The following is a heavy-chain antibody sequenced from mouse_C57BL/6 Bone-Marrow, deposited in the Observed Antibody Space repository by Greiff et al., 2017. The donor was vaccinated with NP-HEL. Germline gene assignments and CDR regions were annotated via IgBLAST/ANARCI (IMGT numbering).Heavy chain of an antibody. CDR1: GYTFTSYG. CDR3: ARERGYAWFAY. CDR2: IYPRSGNT. D-gene: IGHD2-2*01. V-gene: IGHV1-81*01. J-gene: IGHJ3*01. Sequence: VKLMESGAELARPGASVKLSCKASGYTFTSYGISWVKQRTGQGLEWIGEIYPRSGNTYYNEKFKGKATLTADKSSSTAYMELRSLTSEDSAVYFCARERGYAWFAYWGQGTLVTVSA.